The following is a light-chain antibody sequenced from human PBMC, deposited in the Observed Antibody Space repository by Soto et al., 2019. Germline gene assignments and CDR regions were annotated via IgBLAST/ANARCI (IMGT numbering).Light chain of an antibody. Sequence: DIQMTQSPSSLPASVVDRFTITCLASHGIRNDLGWYQQKPGKAPNLLIYAASSLQIGVPPRFSGSGSGTDFTLTISSLQPEDVATYYCQQSYSTLWTFGQGTKVDIK. CDR2: AAS. J-gene: IGKJ1*01. CDR3: QQSYSTLWT. CDR1: HGIRND. V-gene: IGKV1-39*01.